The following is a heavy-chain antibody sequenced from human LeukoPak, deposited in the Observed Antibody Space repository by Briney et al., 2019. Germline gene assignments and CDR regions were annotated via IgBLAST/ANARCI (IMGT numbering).Heavy chain of an antibody. CDR2: IYPADSDT. D-gene: IGHD3-10*01. CDR1: GYSFDNYW. Sequence: GKSLEISCQGSGYSFDNYWIAWVRQMPGKGLELMGVIYPADSDTKYSPSLQGQVTISADKSINTAYMQWSSLKASDTAIYYCARHTSALSHDFWGQGTLVTVSS. V-gene: IGHV5-51*01. J-gene: IGHJ4*02. CDR3: ARHTSALSHDF.